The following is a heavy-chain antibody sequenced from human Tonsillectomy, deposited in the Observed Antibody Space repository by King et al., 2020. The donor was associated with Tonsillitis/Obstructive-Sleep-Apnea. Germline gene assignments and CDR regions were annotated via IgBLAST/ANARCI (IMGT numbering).Heavy chain of an antibody. CDR1: GFTFSDYY. D-gene: IGHD1-26*01. Sequence: VQLVESGGGLVKPGGSLRLSCAASGFTFSDYYMSWIRQAPGKGLEWVSYISSSSSYTNYSDSVKGRFTISRDNPKKSLYLQMNSLRAEDTAVYYCARDLPEWGPPRVWGQGTLGTVSS. CDR2: ISSSSSYT. V-gene: IGHV3-11*05. CDR3: ARDLPEWGPPRV. J-gene: IGHJ4*02.